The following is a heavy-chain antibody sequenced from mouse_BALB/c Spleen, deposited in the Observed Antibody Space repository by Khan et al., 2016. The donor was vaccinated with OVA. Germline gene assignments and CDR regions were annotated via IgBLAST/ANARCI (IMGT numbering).Heavy chain of an antibody. CDR3: VRDGAYHRNDGWFTS. J-gene: IGHJ3*01. Sequence: VQLQQSGAELARPGASVKMSCKASGYTFTSFTIHWIKVRPGQGLEWIGFINPSNGYTNYNQKFKDKATLTADKSSTTVHMQLSSLTSDDSAVYNCVRDGAYHRNDGWFTSWGQGTLVTVSA. CDR1: GYTFTSFT. V-gene: IGHV1-4*01. D-gene: IGHD2-14*01. CDR2: INPSNGYT.